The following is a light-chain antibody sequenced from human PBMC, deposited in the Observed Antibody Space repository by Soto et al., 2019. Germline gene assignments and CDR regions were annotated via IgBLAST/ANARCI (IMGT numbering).Light chain of an antibody. CDR3: QQANSFPRT. Sequence: DIQMTQSPSSVSASVGDRVTITCRASQAISTWLAWYQQKPGKAPKLMIYAASNLQTGVPSRFSGSGSGTDFTLTISSLQPEDFATYYCQQANSFPRTFGQGTKVEIK. J-gene: IGKJ1*01. V-gene: IGKV1D-12*01. CDR1: QAISTW. CDR2: AAS.